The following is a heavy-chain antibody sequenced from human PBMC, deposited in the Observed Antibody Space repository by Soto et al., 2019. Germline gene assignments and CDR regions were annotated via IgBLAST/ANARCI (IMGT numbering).Heavy chain of an antibody. D-gene: IGHD1-26*01. Sequence: PGGSLRLSCAASEFSFSSYAMHWIRQAPGKGLEWVAVISFDGNIIQYADSVKGRFIISRDNSKNTLYLQMHSLSGEDTAMYYCARRWTVGATIDYEYWGQGTQVTVSS. CDR2: ISFDGNII. V-gene: IGHV3-30-3*01. CDR3: ARRWTVGATIDYEY. J-gene: IGHJ4*02. CDR1: EFSFSSYA.